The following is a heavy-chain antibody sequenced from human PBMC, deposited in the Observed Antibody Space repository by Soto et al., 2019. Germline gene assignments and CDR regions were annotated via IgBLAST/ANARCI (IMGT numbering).Heavy chain of an antibody. V-gene: IGHV2-5*02. J-gene: IGHJ5*02. CDR3: AHIPSYYQYDWFDP. CDR2: IYWDGDK. Sequence: QITLKESGPTLVKPTQTLTLTCTFSGFSLSTSGVGVGWIRQPPGKALECLALIYWDGDKRYSPSLQSRLSITKDTSKNQVVLTMTNMDPVDTATYYCAHIPSYYQYDWFDPWDQGTLVTVSS. CDR1: GFSLSTSGVG. D-gene: IGHD3-10*01.